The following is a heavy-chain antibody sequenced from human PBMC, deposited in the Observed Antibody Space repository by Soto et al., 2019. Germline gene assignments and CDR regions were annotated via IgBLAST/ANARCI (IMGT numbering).Heavy chain of an antibody. Sequence: SETLSLTCTVSGGSLFGDYCTWIRQPAGGGLEWIGRINSDGNTNYSPSLKSRVTMSLDPSRKHFSLNLTTVTTADTASYFCATARRLENWFDPWGPGIQVTVSS. CDR3: ATARRLENWFDP. CDR2: INSDGNT. D-gene: IGHD6-25*01. J-gene: IGHJ5*02. V-gene: IGHV4-4*07. CDR1: GGSLFGDY.